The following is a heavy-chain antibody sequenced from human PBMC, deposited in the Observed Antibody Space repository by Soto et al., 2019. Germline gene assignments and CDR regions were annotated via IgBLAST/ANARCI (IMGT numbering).Heavy chain of an antibody. CDR2: IWHDGSIK. CDR3: VRDSDTTSHYSQFDC. CDR1: GFTFRNYG. D-gene: IGHD2-15*01. V-gene: IGHV3-33*01. Sequence: QVQLVESGGGVVQPGRSLRLSCVASGFTFRNYGMHWVRQAPGNGLECVAGIWHDGSIKLYEESVKGRFTISRDNSKNTLYLEMNSLRAEETDLFYCVRDSDTTSHYSQFDCWGPGTLVTVSS. J-gene: IGHJ4*02.